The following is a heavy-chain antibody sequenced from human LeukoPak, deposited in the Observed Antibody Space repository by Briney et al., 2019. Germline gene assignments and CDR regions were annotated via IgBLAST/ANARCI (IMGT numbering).Heavy chain of an antibody. CDR2: INPNSGGT. CDR3: ARAFGGVVYFDY. CDR1: GYTFTGYY. D-gene: IGHD3-16*01. J-gene: IGHJ4*02. Sequence: ASVKVSCKASGYTFTGYYMHWVRQAPGQGLEWMGWINPNSGGTNYAQKFQGRVTMTRDTSISTAYMDLSRLRSDDTAVYYCARAFGGVVYFDYWGQGTLVTVSS. V-gene: IGHV1-2*02.